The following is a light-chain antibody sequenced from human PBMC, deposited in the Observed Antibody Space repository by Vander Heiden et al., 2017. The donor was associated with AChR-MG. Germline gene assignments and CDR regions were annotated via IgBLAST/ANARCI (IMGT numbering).Light chain of an antibody. V-gene: IGLV2-14*01. Sequence: QSALTQPASVSGSPGQSITISCTGTSSDVGGYDYVSGYQQHPGKAPKLMIYEVSNRPLGVSNRFSGSKSGNTASLTISGLQAEDEADYYCSSYTTSSSHVVFGGGTELTVL. J-gene: IGLJ2*01. CDR1: SSDVGGYDY. CDR3: SSYTTSSSHVV. CDR2: EVS.